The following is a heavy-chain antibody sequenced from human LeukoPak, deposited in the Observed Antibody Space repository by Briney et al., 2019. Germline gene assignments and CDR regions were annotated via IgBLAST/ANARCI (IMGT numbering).Heavy chain of an antibody. Sequence: GGSLRPSCAASGFTFSSYWMTWVRQTPGKGLEWVANIRMDGGEQYYMDSVEGRFTISRDNAKNSLYLQMYSLRPEDTAVYYCARDKGYNSAYWGRGTLVTVSS. D-gene: IGHD5-24*01. CDR3: ARDKGYNSAY. V-gene: IGHV3-7*01. CDR2: IRMDGGEQ. CDR1: GFTFSSYW. J-gene: IGHJ4*02.